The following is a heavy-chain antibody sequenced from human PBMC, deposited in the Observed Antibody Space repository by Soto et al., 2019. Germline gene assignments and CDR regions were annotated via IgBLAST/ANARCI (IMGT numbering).Heavy chain of an antibody. CDR1: GGALSSSG. CDR3: ARSRPQGSDFPGVIPWDALDV. V-gene: IGHV1-69*01. D-gene: IGHD2-21*01. Sequence: QVQLVQSGAEMKKPGSSVRVSCKASGGALSSSGITWVRQAPGQGLEWVAGGSPIFGTTKNAPKVQGRVTVSADESTSTAYMEWSSLTSGDTAVYFWARSRPQGSDFPGVIPWDALDVWGQGTLVTVSS. CDR2: GSPIFGTT. J-gene: IGHJ3*01.